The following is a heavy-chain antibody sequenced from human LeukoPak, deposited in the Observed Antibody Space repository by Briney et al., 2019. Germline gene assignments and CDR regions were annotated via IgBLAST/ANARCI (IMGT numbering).Heavy chain of an antibody. CDR3: ARVVVAATENWFDP. J-gene: IGHJ5*02. Sequence: GGSLRLSCAASGFTFSSYWMSWVRQAPGKGLEWVANIKQDGSEKYYVDSVKGRFTISRDSAKNSLYLQMNSLRAEDTAVYYCARVVVAATENWFDPWGQGTLVTVSS. CDR2: IKQDGSEK. V-gene: IGHV3-7*01. D-gene: IGHD2-15*01. CDR1: GFTFSSYW.